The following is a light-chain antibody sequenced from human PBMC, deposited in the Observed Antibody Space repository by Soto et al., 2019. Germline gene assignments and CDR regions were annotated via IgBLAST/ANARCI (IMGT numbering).Light chain of an antibody. CDR1: QDISNY. CDR3: QQYDNLPRWT. J-gene: IGKJ1*01. CDR2: DAS. Sequence: DIQMTQSPSSLSASVGDRVTITCQASQDISNYLNWYQQKPGKAPKLLIYDASNLETGVPSRFIGSGSGTDFTFTISSLQPEDIATYYCQQYDNLPRWTFGQGTKLEIK. V-gene: IGKV1-33*01.